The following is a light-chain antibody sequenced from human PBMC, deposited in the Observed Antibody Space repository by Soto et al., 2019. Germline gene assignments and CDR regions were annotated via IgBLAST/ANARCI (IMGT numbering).Light chain of an antibody. CDR1: QSVLYSSNNKNY. CDR3: QQYYSTPLT. V-gene: IGKV4-1*01. J-gene: IGKJ4*01. CDR2: WAS. Sequence: DIVMTQSPDSLAVSLGERATINCKSSQSVLYSSNNKNYLAWYQQKPGQPPKLLIYWASTRESGVPDRFSGSGSGTDFTLTISSLHAAYVAVYYCQQYYSTPLTFGGGTKVEIK.